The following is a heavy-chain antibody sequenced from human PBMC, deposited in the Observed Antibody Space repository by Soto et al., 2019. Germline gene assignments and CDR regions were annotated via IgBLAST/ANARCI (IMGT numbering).Heavy chain of an antibody. Sequence: QVQLQESGPGLMKPSQTLSLTCTVSGASIGRGGYYWTWIRQHPGKALEWMGHIHFSGETNYNPSLXGRLXMXIDTSTNQFSLNLAAVTAADTAMYYCARDQGGDLDYWGQGTLVTVSS. CDR1: GASIGRGGYY. J-gene: IGHJ4*02. CDR2: IHFSGET. CDR3: ARDQGGDLDY. V-gene: IGHV4-31*03. D-gene: IGHD2-21*01.